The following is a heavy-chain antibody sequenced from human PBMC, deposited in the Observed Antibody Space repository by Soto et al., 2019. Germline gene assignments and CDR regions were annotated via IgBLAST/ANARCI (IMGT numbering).Heavy chain of an antibody. CDR3: ARDYGSGSYYIRSSPNWFDP. J-gene: IGHJ5*02. Sequence: ASVKVSCKASGYTFTSYGISWVRQAPGQGLEWMGWISAYNGNTNYAQKLQGRVTMTTDTSTSTAYMELRSLRSEDTAVYYCARDYGSGSYYIRSSPNWFDPWGQGTLVTVSS. CDR2: ISAYNGNT. V-gene: IGHV1-18*01. CDR1: GYTFTSYG. D-gene: IGHD3-10*01.